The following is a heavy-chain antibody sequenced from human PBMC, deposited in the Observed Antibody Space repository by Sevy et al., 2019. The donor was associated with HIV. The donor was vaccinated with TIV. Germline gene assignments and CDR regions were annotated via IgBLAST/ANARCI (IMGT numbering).Heavy chain of an antibody. CDR1: GFTFSSYW. Sequence: GGSLRLSCAASGFTFSSYWMSWVRQAPGKGLEWVANIKQDGSEKYYVDSVKGRFTISRDNGKNSLYLQMNSLRAEDTAVYYCARTEGSYYDFWSGYYGSIYYFDYWGQGTLVTVSS. CDR3: ARTEGSYYDFWSGYYGSIYYFDY. V-gene: IGHV3-7*03. CDR2: IKQDGSEK. D-gene: IGHD3-3*01. J-gene: IGHJ4*02.